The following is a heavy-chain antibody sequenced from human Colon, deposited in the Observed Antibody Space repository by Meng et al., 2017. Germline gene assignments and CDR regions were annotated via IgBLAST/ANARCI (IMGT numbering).Heavy chain of an antibody. CDR2: MSDSGTT. V-gene: IGHV4-31*03. D-gene: IGHD4-17*01. CDR3: ARDTLYGTDY. J-gene: IGHJ4*02. CDR1: GGSIKNGGYH. Sequence: HVHLHESGPGLVRTPADLSLVCTVSGGSIKNGGYHWSWVRQHPGKGLEYIGFMSDSGTTDYNPSLRSRVSISEIGSSKNQFSLTLRSVTAADTATYFCARDTLYGTDYWGQGVLVTVSS.